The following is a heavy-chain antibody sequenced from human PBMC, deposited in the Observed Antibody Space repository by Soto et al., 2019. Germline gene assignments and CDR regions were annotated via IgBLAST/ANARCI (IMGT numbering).Heavy chain of an antibody. CDR2: IYAGDSDT. V-gene: IGHV5-51*01. Sequence: GESLKISCEASGYSFTSSWIGWVRQMPGKGLEWMGVIYAGDSDTRYSPFFQGHVTISVDKSINTAYLQWNSLKASDTAMYYCARGGQQLGRMDLWGLGTTVTVSS. J-gene: IGHJ6*02. CDR1: GYSFTSSW. D-gene: IGHD6-13*01. CDR3: ARGGQQLGRMDL.